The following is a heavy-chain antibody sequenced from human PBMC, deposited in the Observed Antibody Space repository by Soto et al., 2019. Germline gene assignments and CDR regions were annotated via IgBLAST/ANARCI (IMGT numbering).Heavy chain of an antibody. CDR1: GFIFSNYA. CDR2: ISGSGGNI. V-gene: IGHV3-23*01. CDR3: ARDAETVTTAYYFDY. Sequence: LRLSCAASGFIFSNYAMTRVRQAPGQGLEWVSGISGSGGNIYYGDSVKGRFTISRDNAKNTLYLQMNSLKPEDTAVYYCARDAETVTTAYYFDYWGQGALVTVSS. D-gene: IGHD4-17*01. J-gene: IGHJ4*02.